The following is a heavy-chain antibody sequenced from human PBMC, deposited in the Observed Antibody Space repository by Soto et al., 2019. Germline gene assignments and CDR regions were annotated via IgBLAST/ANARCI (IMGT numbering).Heavy chain of an antibody. D-gene: IGHD3-22*01. CDR2: ISSDGHHQ. J-gene: IGHJ4*02. CDR1: GFTFNDYA. V-gene: IGHV3-30*03. Sequence: GGSLRLSCATSGFTFNDYAMYWVRQAPGQGLEWVAMISSDGHHQFYVDNLRGRFTVSRDNSKNTLFLQMNSLRPEDTAVYYCSRGTYYPQSSGLHADYWGPGTVVTVSS. CDR3: SRGTYYPQSSGLHADY.